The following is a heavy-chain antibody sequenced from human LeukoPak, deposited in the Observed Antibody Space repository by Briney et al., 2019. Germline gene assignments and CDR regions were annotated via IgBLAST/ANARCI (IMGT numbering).Heavy chain of an antibody. CDR3: ARDWLGALSY. D-gene: IGHD1-26*01. CDR2: ISSNGGST. CDR1: GFTFSSYA. Sequence: GGSLRLSCAASGFTFSSYAMHWVRQAPGKGLEYVSAISSNGGSTYYANSVKGRFTISRDNSKNTLYLQMGSLRAEDMAVYYCARDWLGALSYWGQGTLVTVSS. V-gene: IGHV3-64*01. J-gene: IGHJ4*02.